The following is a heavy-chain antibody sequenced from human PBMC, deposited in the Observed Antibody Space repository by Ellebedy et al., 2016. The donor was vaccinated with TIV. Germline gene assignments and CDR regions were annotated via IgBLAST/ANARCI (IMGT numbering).Heavy chain of an antibody. CDR2: ISAYNGNT. V-gene: IGHV1-18*01. CDR1: GYTFTSYG. J-gene: IGHJ6*02. D-gene: IGHD3-3*01. CDR3: ARETQDGLRFLEWLSYDPYSYYYGMDV. Sequence: AASVKVSCKASGYTFTSYGISWVRQAPGQGLEWMGWISAYNGNTNYAQKLQGRVTMTTDTSTSTAYMELRSLRSDDTAVYYCARETQDGLRFLEWLSYDPYSYYYGMDVWGQGTTVTVSS.